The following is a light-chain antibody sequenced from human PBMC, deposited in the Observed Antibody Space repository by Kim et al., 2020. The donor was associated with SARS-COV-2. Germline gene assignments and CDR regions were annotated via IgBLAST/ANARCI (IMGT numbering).Light chain of an antibody. J-gene: IGKJ3*01. Sequence: TLCVALGERTTLSGRAIQSVSGYLAWYQQKPRQAPRLLIYGASTRATGIPGRFSDSGSGTEFTLTISSLQSEDFAVYYCKRYNNAFGPGTKVDIK. CDR1: QSVSGY. CDR3: KRYNNA. CDR2: GAS. V-gene: IGKV3-15*01.